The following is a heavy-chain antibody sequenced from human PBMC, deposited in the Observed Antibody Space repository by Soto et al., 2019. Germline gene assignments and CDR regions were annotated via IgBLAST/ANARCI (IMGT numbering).Heavy chain of an antibody. CDR1: GFTFSSYG. Sequence: QVQLVESGGGVVQPGRSLRLSCAASGFTFSSYGMHWVRQAPGKGLEWVAVISYDGSNKYYADSVKGRFTISRDNSKNTLYLQMNSLRAEDTAVYYCAKRGSYFEGALDYWGQGTLVTVSS. J-gene: IGHJ4*02. V-gene: IGHV3-30*18. D-gene: IGHD1-26*01. CDR2: ISYDGSNK. CDR3: AKRGSYFEGALDY.